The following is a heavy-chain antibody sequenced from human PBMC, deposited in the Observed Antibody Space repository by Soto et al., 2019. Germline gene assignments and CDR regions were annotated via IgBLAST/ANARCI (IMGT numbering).Heavy chain of an antibody. CDR3: ARADPLTTVTSYDY. J-gene: IGHJ4*02. CDR2: IYYSGST. CDR1: GGSISSGGYY. Sequence: SETLSLTCTVSGGSISSGGYYWSWIRQHPGKGLEWIGYIYYSGSTYYNPSLKSRVTISVDTSKNQFSLKLSSVTAADTAVYYCARADPLTTVTSYDYWGQGTLVTVSS. D-gene: IGHD4-17*01. V-gene: IGHV4-31*03.